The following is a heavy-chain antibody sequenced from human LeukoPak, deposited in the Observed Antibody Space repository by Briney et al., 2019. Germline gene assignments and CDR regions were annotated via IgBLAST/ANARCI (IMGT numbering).Heavy chain of an antibody. CDR3: ARVTGDYVWGSYHYFDY. V-gene: IGHV4-39*07. Sequence: SETLSLTCTVSGGSISSSSYYWGWIRQPPGKGLEWIGSIYYSGSTYYNPSLKSRVTISVDTSKNQFSLKLSSVTAADTAVYYCARVTGDYVWGSYHYFDYWGQGTLVTVSS. CDR2: IYYSGST. CDR1: GGSISSSSYY. J-gene: IGHJ4*02. D-gene: IGHD3-16*02.